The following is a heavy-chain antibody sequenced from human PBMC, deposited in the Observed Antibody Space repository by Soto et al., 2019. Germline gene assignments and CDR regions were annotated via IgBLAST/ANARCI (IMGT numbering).Heavy chain of an antibody. CDR2: IDNAGTDS. CDR3: ARGWFGPDV. V-gene: IGHV3-74*01. Sequence: EVQLVESGGGLVQPGGSLRLSCAASGFTLSGRSMHWVRQAPGKGLVWVSGIDNAGTDSTYAASVKGRFTSSRDNAKNMLYLQMNSLRGADTAGYYCARGWFGPDVWGKGTTVTVSS. J-gene: IGHJ6*03. CDR1: GFTLSGRS. D-gene: IGHD3-10*01.